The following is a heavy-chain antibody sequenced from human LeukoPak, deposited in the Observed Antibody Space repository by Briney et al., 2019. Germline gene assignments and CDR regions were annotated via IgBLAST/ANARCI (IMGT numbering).Heavy chain of an antibody. D-gene: IGHD2-2*01. Sequence: ASVKVSCKASGYTFTGYYMHWVRQAPGQGLEWMGWINPNSGGTNYAQKFQGRVTMTRDTSISTAYIELSRLRSDDTAVYYCAREDIVVVPAAMMAWFDPWGQGTLVSVSS. CDR2: INPNSGGT. V-gene: IGHV1-2*02. J-gene: IGHJ5*02. CDR1: GYTFTGYY. CDR3: AREDIVVVPAAMMAWFDP.